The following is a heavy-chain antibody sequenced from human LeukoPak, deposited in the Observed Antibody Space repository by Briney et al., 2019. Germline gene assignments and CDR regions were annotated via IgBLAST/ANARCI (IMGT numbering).Heavy chain of an antibody. J-gene: IGHJ6*03. Sequence: PSETLSLTCTVSGGSISSYYWSWIRQPPGKGLEWIGYIYYSGSTYYNPSLRSRVTISVDTSKNQFSLKLSSVTAADTAVYYCARSSEGRYYYDSSGFSYYYYYMDVWSKGTTVTISS. CDR3: ARSSEGRYYYDSSGFSYYYYYMDV. V-gene: IGHV4-59*01. CDR2: IYYSGST. D-gene: IGHD3-22*01. CDR1: GGSISSYY.